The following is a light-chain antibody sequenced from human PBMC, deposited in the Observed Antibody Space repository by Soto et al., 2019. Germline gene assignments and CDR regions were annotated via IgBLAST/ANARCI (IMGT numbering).Light chain of an antibody. J-gene: IGLJ1*01. CDR1: SSDVGSYNL. CDR2: EGS. CDR3: CSYAGSSTYV. Sequence: QSVLTKPASVSGSPGQSITISCTGTSSDVGSYNLVSWYQQHPGKAPKLMIYEGSKRHSGVSNRFSGSKSGNTASLTISGLQAEDEADYYCCSYAGSSTYVFGTGTKVTVL. V-gene: IGLV2-23*01.